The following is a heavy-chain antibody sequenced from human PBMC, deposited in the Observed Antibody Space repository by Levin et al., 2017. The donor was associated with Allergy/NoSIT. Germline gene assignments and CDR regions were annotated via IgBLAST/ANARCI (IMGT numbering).Heavy chain of an antibody. CDR2: MSPNSGNT. CDR3: ARAGSYRRSTGVLDY. J-gene: IGHJ4*02. Sequence: ASVKVSCKASGYSFSSDDINWVRQASGRGLEWMGWMSPNSGNTGYAQKFQGRVSMTRNTSISTAYMELSSLRSEDTAVYYCARAGSYRRSTGVLDYWGQGALVTVSS. V-gene: IGHV1-8*01. CDR1: GYSFSSDD. D-gene: IGHD6-6*01.